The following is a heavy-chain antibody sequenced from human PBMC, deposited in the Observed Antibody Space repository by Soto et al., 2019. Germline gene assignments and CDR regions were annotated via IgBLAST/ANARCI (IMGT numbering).Heavy chain of an antibody. J-gene: IGHJ5*02. CDR3: AGQTFTIAAASYGRSNWFDP. D-gene: IGHD6-25*01. CDR1: GGSITSSSHF. V-gene: IGHV4-39*01. CDR2: IYFTGNT. Sequence: SETLSLPCTASGGSITSSSHFWGWVRQPPGKGLEWIGTIYFTGNTYYTPSLKRRLTMSIDTSKNEFSLRLNSVTAADTAVYYCAGQTFTIAAASYGRSNWFDPWGPGTLVTVSS.